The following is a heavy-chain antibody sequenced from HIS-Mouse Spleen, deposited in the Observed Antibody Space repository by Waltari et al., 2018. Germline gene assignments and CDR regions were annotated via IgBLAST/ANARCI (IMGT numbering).Heavy chain of an antibody. D-gene: IGHD6-13*01. CDR1: GGSLRRSNYY. CDR2: IYYSGST. V-gene: IGHV4-39*07. J-gene: IGHJ2*01. CDR3: AREIPYSSSWYDWYFDL. Sequence: QLQLQESGPGLVKPSETLSLTCPVSGGSLRRSNYYWGWIRQPPGKGLEWIGSIYYSGSTYYNPSLKSRVTISVDTSKNQFSLKLSSVTAADTAVYYCAREIPYSSSWYDWYFDLWGRGTLVTVSS.